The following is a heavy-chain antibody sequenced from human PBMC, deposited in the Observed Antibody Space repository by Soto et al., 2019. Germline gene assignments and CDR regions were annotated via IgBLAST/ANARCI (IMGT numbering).Heavy chain of an antibody. Sequence: EVRLLESGGSLVQPGGSLRLSCAASGFSFSSFAMNWVRQPPGKGLEWISAITHTGSRTYYADSVKGRFTISRDNSKNTVSLQMDSLRAEDTAVYYCAKYGWFDPWGQGTLVTVSS. V-gene: IGHV3-23*01. CDR1: GFSFSSFA. CDR2: ITHTGSRT. D-gene: IGHD3-10*01. J-gene: IGHJ5*02. CDR3: AKYGWFDP.